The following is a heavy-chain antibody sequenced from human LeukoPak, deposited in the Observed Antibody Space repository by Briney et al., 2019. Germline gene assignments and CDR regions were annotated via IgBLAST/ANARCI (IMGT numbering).Heavy chain of an antibody. J-gene: IGHJ5*02. CDR1: GGSISSSSYY. D-gene: IGHD6-13*01. CDR2: IYYSGST. V-gene: IGHV4-39*01. CDR3: ARRRVIASLSNWFYP. Sequence: PSETLSLTCTVSGGSISSSSYYWGWIRQPPGKGLEWIGSIYYSGSTYYNPSLKSRVTVSVDTSKNQFSLKLSSVTAADTAVYYCARRRVIASLSNWFYPWGQGTLVTVSS.